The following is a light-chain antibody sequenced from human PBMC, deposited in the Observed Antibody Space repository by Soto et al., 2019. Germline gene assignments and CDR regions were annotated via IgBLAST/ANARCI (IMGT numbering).Light chain of an antibody. CDR3: QQSYSTPWT. V-gene: IGKV3-15*01. J-gene: IGKJ1*01. CDR2: GAS. Sequence: EIVLTQSPGTLSLSPGESASLSCRASQSVSSNYLAWFQQNPGQAPRLLIYGASTRATGIPARFSGSGSGTEFTLTISSLQSEEFATYYCQQSYSTPWTFGHGTKVDIK. CDR1: QSVSSN.